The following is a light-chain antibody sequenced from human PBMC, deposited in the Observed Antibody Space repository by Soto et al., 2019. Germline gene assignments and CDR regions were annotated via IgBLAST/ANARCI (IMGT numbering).Light chain of an antibody. CDR1: QSVKSSF. CDR2: GAS. Sequence: EVVLTQSPGTLSLSPGERATLSCRASQSVKSSFLAWYQQKPGQAPRLLIYGASSRATGIPDRFSGSGSGTDFTLTISRLEPEDFALYYCQQYGTSPFTFGQGTKLEI. V-gene: IGKV3-20*01. J-gene: IGKJ2*01. CDR3: QQYGTSPFT.